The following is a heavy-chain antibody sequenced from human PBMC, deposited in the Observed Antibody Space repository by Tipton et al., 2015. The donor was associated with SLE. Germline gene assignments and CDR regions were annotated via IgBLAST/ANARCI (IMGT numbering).Heavy chain of an antibody. D-gene: IGHD7-27*01. CDR2: ITHSGST. V-gene: IGHV4-34*01. J-gene: IGHJ5*02. CDR1: GGSFSRFY. CDR3: ARGKGRNWGWGWFDP. Sequence: TLSLTCVVYGGSFSRFYWCWIRQPPGKGLEWIGEITHSGSTNYNPSLKSRLTILVDTSKNQFSLKLSSVTAADTAVYYCARGKGRNWGWGWFDPWGQGILVSVSS.